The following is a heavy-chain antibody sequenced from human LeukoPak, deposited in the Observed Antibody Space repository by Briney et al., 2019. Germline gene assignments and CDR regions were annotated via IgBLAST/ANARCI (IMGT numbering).Heavy chain of an antibody. V-gene: IGHV3-21*01. J-gene: IGHJ4*02. CDR1: GFTFSSYS. D-gene: IGHD3-22*01. Sequence: PGGSLRLSCAASGFTFSSYSMNWVRQAPGKGLEWVSSISSSSSYIYYADSVKGRFTISRDNAKNSLYLQMNSLRAEDTPVYYCERDPPYDSSGKSIIADRFDYWGQGTLVTVSS. CDR3: ERDPPYDSSGKSIIADRFDY. CDR2: ISSSSSYI.